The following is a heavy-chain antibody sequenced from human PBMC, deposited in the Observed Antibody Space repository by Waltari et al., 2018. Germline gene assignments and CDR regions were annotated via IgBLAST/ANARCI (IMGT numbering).Heavy chain of an antibody. CDR1: GGSISSNNYY. J-gene: IGHJ5*02. CDR3: ARSGFHYGELAP. V-gene: IGHV4-39*01. CDR2: IYYSGPA. Sequence: QLQLQESGPGLVKPSETLSLVCTVSGGSISSNNYYWAWIRQPPGKGRGLEWIGSIYYSGPAYYNPHLQSRVPRSVDTSKNKFSLKRTTVTAADTAVYYCARSGFHYGELAPWGQGTLVTVSS. D-gene: IGHD5-18*01.